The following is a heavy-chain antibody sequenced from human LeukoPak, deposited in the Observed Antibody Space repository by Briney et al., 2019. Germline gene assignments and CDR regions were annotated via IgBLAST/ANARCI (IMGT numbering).Heavy chain of an antibody. J-gene: IGHJ4*02. D-gene: IGHD5-24*01. V-gene: IGHV3-9*01. CDR2: ISWNSGST. CDR3: AKDRAQLMATISSLDY. Sequence: GGSLRLSCAASGFTFDDYAMHWVRQAPGKGLEWVSGISWNSGSTGYADSVKGRFTISRDNAKNSLYLQMNSLRDEDTALYYCAKDRAQLMATISSLDYWGQGTLVTVSS. CDR1: GFTFDDYA.